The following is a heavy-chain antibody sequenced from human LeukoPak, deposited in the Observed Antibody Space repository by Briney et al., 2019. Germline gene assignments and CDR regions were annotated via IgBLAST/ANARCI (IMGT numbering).Heavy chain of an antibody. CDR3: ARGRNYYDSSGPFDY. V-gene: IGHV1-2*02. D-gene: IGHD3-22*01. J-gene: IGHJ4*02. CDR1: GYTFTGYY. Sequence: ASVKVSCKVSGYTFTGYYMHWVRQAPGQGLEWMGWINPNSGGTNYAQKFQGRVTMTRDTSISTAYMELSRLRSDDTAVYYCARGRNYYDSSGPFDYWGQGTLVTVSS. CDR2: INPNSGGT.